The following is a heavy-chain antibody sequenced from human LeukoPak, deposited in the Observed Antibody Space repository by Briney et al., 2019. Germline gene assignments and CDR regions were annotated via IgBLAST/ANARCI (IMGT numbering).Heavy chain of an antibody. CDR3: ARDYPGVGAFDI. V-gene: IGHV4-31*03. CDR2: IYYSGST. Sequence: SETLSLTCTVSGGSISSGGYYWSWIRQHPGKGLEWIGYIYYSGSTYYNPSLKSRVTISVDTSKNQFSLKLRSVTAADTAVYYCARDYPGVGAFDIWGQGTMVTVSS. CDR1: GGSISSGGYY. J-gene: IGHJ3*02. D-gene: IGHD3-10*01.